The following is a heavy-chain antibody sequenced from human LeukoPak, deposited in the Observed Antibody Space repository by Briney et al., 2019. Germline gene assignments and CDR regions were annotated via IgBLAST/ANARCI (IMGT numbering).Heavy chain of an antibody. CDR2: INHSGST. Sequence: SETLSLTCAVYGGSFSGYYWSWIRQPPGKGLEWIGEINHSGSTNYNPSLKSRVTISVDTSKNQFSLKLSSVTAADTAVYYCARDRSVAGLLFDYWGQGTLVTVSS. V-gene: IGHV4-34*01. J-gene: IGHJ4*02. D-gene: IGHD6-19*01. CDR1: GGSFSGYY. CDR3: ARDRSVAGLLFDY.